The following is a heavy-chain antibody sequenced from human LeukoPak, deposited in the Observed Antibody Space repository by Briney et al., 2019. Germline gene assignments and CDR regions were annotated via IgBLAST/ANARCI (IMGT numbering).Heavy chain of an antibody. Sequence: GGSLRLSCAASGFTVSSNYMSWVRQAPGKGLEWVSVIYSGGSTYYADSVKGRFTISRDNSKNTLYLQMNSLRAEDTAVYYCAREDREWFGELSHFDYWGQGTLVTVSS. CDR3: AREDREWFGELSHFDY. J-gene: IGHJ4*02. CDR1: GFTVSSNY. CDR2: IYSGGST. D-gene: IGHD3-10*01. V-gene: IGHV3-53*01.